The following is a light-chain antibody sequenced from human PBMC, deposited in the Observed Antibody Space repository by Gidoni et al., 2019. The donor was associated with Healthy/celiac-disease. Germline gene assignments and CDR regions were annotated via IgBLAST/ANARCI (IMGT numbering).Light chain of an antibody. CDR3: SSYTSSSTLVV. CDR1: DVGGYNY. CDR2: EVS. J-gene: IGLJ2*01. Sequence: DVGGYNYVSWYQQHPGKAPKLMIYEVSNRPSGVSNRFSGSKSGNTASLTISGLQAEDEADYYCSSYTSSSTLVVFGGGTKLTVL. V-gene: IGLV2-14*01.